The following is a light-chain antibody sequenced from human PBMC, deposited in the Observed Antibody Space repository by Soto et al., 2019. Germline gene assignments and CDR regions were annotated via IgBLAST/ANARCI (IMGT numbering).Light chain of an antibody. CDR3: VQDFNYPLT. Sequence: DIQMTQSPSTLSASVGDRVTITCRASQSISSWLAWYQQKPGKAPKLLIYKASSLESGVPSRFSGSGYGSDFSLTISSLQPEDSATYYCVQDFNYPLTFGGGTKVDIK. CDR2: KAS. V-gene: IGKV1-5*03. J-gene: IGKJ4*01. CDR1: QSISSW.